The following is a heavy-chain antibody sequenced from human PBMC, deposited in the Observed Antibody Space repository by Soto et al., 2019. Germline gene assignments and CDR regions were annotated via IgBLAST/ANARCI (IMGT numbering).Heavy chain of an antibody. CDR3: ARVVDYSSDAFDI. V-gene: IGHV4-34*01. CDR2: INHSGST. J-gene: IGHJ3*02. D-gene: IGHD4-4*01. Sequence: PSETLSLTCAVYGGSFSGYYWSWIRQPPGKGLEWIGEINHSGSTNYNPSLKSRVTISVDTSKNQFSLKLSSVTAADTAVYYCARVVDYSSDAFDIWGQGTMVTVS. CDR1: GGSFSGYY.